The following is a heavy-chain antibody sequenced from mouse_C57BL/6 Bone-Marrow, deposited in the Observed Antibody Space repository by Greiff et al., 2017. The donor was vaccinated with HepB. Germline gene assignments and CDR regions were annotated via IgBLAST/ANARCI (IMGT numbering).Heavy chain of an antibody. CDR2: IYPGSGST. J-gene: IGHJ2*01. CDR1: GYTFTSYW. CDR3: ARNSSGSYFDY. Sequence: VQLQQPGAELVKPGASVKMSCKASGYTFTSYWITWVKQRPGQGLEWIGDIYPGSGSTNYNEKFKSKATLTLDTSSSTAYMQLSSLTSEDSAVYYCARNSSGSYFDYWGQGTTLTVSS. D-gene: IGHD3-2*02. V-gene: IGHV1-55*01.